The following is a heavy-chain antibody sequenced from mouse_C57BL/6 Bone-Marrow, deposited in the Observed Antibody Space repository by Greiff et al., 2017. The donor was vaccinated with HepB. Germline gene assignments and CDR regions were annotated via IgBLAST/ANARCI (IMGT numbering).Heavy chain of an antibody. CDR3: VSRGSAMDY. V-gene: IGHV10-1*01. D-gene: IGHD3-1*01. CDR2: IRSKSNNYAT. Sequence: EVQGVESGGGLVQPKGSLKLSCAASGFSFNTYAMNWVRQAPGKGLEWVARIRSKSNNYATYYADSVKDRFTISRDDSESMLYLQMNNLKTEDTAMYYCVSRGSAMDYWGQGTSVTVSS. CDR1: GFSFNTYA. J-gene: IGHJ4*01.